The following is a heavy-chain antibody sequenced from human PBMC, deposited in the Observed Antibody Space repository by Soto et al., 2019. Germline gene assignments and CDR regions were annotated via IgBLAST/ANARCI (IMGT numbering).Heavy chain of an antibody. CDR2: ISNSGVST. J-gene: IGHJ5*02. V-gene: IGHV3-23*01. Sequence: GGSLRLSCVTSGSSFRDYAMSWVRQAPGKGLEWVSGISNSGVSTYYADSVKGRFSISRDNSKNTLYLQMNSLRDDDTALFYFVIRQQEVRYFGPWGQGTPVTVS. D-gene: IGHD1-1*01. CDR3: VIRQQEVRYFGP. CDR1: GSSFRDYA.